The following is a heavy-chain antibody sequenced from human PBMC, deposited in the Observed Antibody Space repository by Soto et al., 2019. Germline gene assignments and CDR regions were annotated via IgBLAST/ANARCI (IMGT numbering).Heavy chain of an antibody. CDR3: ARADRQPTIYYGMDV. Sequence: SETLSLTCTVSGGSISSSSYYWGWIRQPPGKGLEWIGSIYYSGSTYYNPSLKSRVTIPVDTSKNQFSLKLSSVTAADTAVYYCARADRQPTIYYGMDVWGQGTTVTVSS. J-gene: IGHJ6*02. CDR2: IYYSGST. V-gene: IGHV4-39*07. D-gene: IGHD5-12*01. CDR1: GGSISSSSYY.